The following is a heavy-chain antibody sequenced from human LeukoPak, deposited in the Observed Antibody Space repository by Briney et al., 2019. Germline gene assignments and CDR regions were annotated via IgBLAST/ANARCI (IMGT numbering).Heavy chain of an antibody. J-gene: IGHJ4*02. CDR2: ISATGSTI. CDR3: ASYRVRYTWNDHLDS. CDR1: GFRFSSFE. V-gene: IGHV3-48*03. D-gene: IGHD1-1*01. Sequence: PGGSLRLSCAASGFRFSSFEMNWVRQAPGKGLEWISYISATGSTIYYADSVKGRFTISRDNVENSLHLQMDSLRAEDTALYYCASYRVRYTWNDHLDSWGQGTLVTVSS.